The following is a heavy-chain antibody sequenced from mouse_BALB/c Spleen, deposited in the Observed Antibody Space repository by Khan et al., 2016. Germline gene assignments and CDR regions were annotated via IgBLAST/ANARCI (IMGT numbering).Heavy chain of an antibody. V-gene: IGHV9-3-1*01. CDR1: GYTFTNYG. CDR2: INTYTGEP. J-gene: IGHJ4*01. D-gene: IGHD2-3*01. CDR3: ASIYDGYYVGLYYAMDY. Sequence: QIQLVQSGPELKKPGETVKISCKASGYTFTNYGMNWVKQAPGKGLKWMGWINTYTGEPTYAADFKGRFAFSLETSASTAYLQINNLKNEDTATYFCASIYDGYYVGLYYAMDYWGQGNSVTVSS.